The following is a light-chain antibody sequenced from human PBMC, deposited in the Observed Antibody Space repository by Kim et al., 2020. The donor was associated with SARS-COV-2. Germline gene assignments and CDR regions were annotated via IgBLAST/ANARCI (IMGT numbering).Light chain of an antibody. CDR2: EVS. CDR3: SSHSGV. Sequence: QSALTQPPSASGSPGQSVTISCTGTSSDVGGYNYVSWYQQHPGKAPKLMIYEVSKRPSGVPDRFSGSKSGNTASLTVSGLQAEDEADYYCSSHSGVFGGGTQLTVL. CDR1: SSDVGGYNY. V-gene: IGLV2-8*01. J-gene: IGLJ3*02.